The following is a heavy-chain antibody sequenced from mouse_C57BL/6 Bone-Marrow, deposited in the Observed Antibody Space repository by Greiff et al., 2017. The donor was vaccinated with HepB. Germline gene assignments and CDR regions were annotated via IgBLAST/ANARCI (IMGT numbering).Heavy chain of an antibody. J-gene: IGHJ3*01. Sequence: EVQVVESGGGLVKPGGSLKLSCAASGFTFSSYTMSWVRQTPEKRLEWVATISGGGGNTYYPDSVKGRFTISRDNAKNTLYLQMSSLRSEDTALYYCARQTILSYWGQGTLVTVSA. V-gene: IGHV5-9*01. CDR3: ARQTILSY. CDR1: GFTFSSYT. CDR2: ISGGGGNT.